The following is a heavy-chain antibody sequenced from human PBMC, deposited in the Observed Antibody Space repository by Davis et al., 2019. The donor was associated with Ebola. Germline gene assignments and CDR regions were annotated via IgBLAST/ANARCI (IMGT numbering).Heavy chain of an antibody. J-gene: IGHJ6*02. D-gene: IGHD4-17*01. V-gene: IGHV3-30-3*01. CDR1: GFTFSSYA. CDR2: ISYDGSNK. Sequence: GESLKISCAASGFTFSSYAMHWVRQAPGKGLEWVAVISYDGSNKYYADSVKGRFTISRDNSKNTLYLQMNSLRAEDTAVYYCARVYGDYYYYGMDVWGQGTTVTVSS. CDR3: ARVYGDYYYYGMDV.